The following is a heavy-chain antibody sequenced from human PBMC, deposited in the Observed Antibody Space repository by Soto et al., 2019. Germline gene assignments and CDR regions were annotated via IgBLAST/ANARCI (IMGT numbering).Heavy chain of an antibody. CDR3: ARGNYGDYRFFDY. CDR2: IYYSGST. V-gene: IGHV4-31*03. D-gene: IGHD4-17*01. J-gene: IGHJ4*02. Sequence: SETLSLTCTVSGGSIGGGGDYWSWIRQHPGKGLEWIGYIYYSGSTYYNPSLKSRVTISVDTSKNQFSLKLSSVTAADTAVYYCARGNYGDYRFFDYWGQGTLVT. CDR1: GGSIGGGGDY.